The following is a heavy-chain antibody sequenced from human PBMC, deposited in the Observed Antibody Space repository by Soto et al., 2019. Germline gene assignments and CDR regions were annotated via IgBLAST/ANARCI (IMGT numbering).Heavy chain of an antibody. Sequence: PSETLSLTCTVSGGSISSGDYYWSWIRQPPGKGLEWIGYIYYSGSTYYNPSLKSRVTISVDTSKNQFSLKLSSVTAADTAVYYCARAPQAYCGGDCYSAGDYWGQGTLVTVSS. V-gene: IGHV4-30-4*01. D-gene: IGHD2-21*02. CDR2: IYYSGST. CDR1: GGSISSGDYY. J-gene: IGHJ4*02. CDR3: ARAPQAYCGGDCYSAGDY.